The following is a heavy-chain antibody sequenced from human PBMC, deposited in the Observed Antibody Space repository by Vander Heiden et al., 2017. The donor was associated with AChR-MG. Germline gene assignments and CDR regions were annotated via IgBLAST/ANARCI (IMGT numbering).Heavy chain of an antibody. CDR3: ARWANLNYVITTFWDYFDY. Sequence: EVQLLESGGGLVQPRGSLRLSCAASGFTFSSYAMSWVRQAPGKGLEWVSAISGSGGSTYYADSVKGRFTISRDNSKNTLYLQMNSLRAEDTAVYYCARWANLNYVITTFWDYFDYWGQGTLVTVSS. J-gene: IGHJ4*02. CDR2: ISGSGGST. CDR1: GFTFSSYA. V-gene: IGHV3-23*01. D-gene: IGHD3-10*02.